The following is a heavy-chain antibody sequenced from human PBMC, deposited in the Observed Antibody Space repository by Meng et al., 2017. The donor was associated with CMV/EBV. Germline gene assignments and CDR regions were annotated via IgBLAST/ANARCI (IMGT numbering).Heavy chain of an antibody. V-gene: IGHV3-48*04. D-gene: IGHD6-13*01. CDR2: ISSSGSTI. J-gene: IGHJ4*02. CDR1: GFTFSSYG. Sequence: GGSLRLSCAASGFTFSSYGMHWVRQAPGKGLEWVSYISSSGSTIYYADSVKGRFTISRDNAKNSLYLQMNSLRAEDTAVYYCARVGYSSSSYWGQGTLVTVSS. CDR3: ARVGYSSSSY.